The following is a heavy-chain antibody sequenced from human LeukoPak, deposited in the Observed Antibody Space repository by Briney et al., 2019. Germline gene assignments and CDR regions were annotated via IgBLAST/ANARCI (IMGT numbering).Heavy chain of an antibody. CDR1: GYTFTSYG. CDR2: ISAYNGNT. D-gene: IGHD5-18*01. Sequence: ASVTVSCKASGYTFTSYGISWVRQAPGQGLEWMGWISAYNGNTNYAQKLQGRVTMTTDTSTSTAYMELRSLRSDDTAVYYCALGMRDTAMGGFDIWGQGTMVTVSS. CDR3: ALGMRDTAMGGFDI. V-gene: IGHV1-18*01. J-gene: IGHJ3*02.